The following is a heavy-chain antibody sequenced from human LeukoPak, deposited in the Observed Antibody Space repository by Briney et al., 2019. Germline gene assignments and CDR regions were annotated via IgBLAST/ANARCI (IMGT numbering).Heavy chain of an antibody. CDR3: ARATCSGGSCYSTLDY. J-gene: IGHJ4*02. Sequence: GASVRVSCKASGGTFCSYAISWVRQAPGQGLEWMGRIIPILGIANYAQKFQGRVTITADKSTSTAYMELSSLRSEDTAVYYCARATCSGGSCYSTLDYWGQGTLVTVSS. D-gene: IGHD2-15*01. CDR2: IIPILGIA. V-gene: IGHV1-69*04. CDR1: GGTFCSYA.